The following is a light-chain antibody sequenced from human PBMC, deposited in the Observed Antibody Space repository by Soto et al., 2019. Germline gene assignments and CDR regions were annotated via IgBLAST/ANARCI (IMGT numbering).Light chain of an antibody. V-gene: IGLV2-8*01. Sequence: QSALTQPPSASGSPGQSVTISCTGTSSDVGGYNDVSWYQQHPGKAPKLVIYEVSKRPSGVPDRFSGSKSGNTASLTVSGLQAEDEADYYCSSYAGSNNVVFGGGTKLTVL. CDR3: SSYAGSNNVV. CDR2: EVS. CDR1: SSDVGGYND. J-gene: IGLJ2*01.